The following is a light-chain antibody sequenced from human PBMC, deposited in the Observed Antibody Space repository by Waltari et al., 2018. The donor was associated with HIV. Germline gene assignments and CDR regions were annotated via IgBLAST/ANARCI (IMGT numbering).Light chain of an antibody. J-gene: IGLJ2*01. V-gene: IGLV6-57*01. Sequence: NFLLTQHHSVSESPRKTVTISCTRSSGSVSSDYVQCYQQRPGSSPTTVIYEDNQSPSGVPDRFSGSIDSSSNSASLTISGLKTEDEADYYCQSYDSSNQVFGGGTKLTVL. CDR3: QSYDSSNQV. CDR1: SGSVSSDY. CDR2: EDN.